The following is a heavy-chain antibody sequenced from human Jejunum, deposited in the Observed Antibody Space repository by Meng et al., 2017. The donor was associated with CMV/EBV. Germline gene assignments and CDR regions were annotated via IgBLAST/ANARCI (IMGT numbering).Heavy chain of an antibody. Sequence: HLTEPSPCLVKPSETLSLICISPGVSIRSFYWSWIRLPRGKGLEWIGRIYTSVSTNYNPSLKSRVTMSLDTPKNQFSLKLTSVTAADTALYFCARDGGLDCGGDCYFDHWGQGILVTVSS. D-gene: IGHD2-21*02. CDR1: GVSIRSFY. CDR2: IYTSVST. J-gene: IGHJ4*02. CDR3: ARDGGLDCGGDCYFDH. V-gene: IGHV4-4*07.